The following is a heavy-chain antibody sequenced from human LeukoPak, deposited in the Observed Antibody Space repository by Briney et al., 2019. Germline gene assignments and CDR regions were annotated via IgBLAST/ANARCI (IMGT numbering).Heavy chain of an antibody. V-gene: IGHV3-23*01. D-gene: IGHD2-15*01. Sequence: GGSLRLSCAASGFTFSSNAMSWVRQAPGKGLEWVSIINDSGGSTYYADSVKGRFTISRDNSKNTLYLQMNSLRAEDTAVYYCAKRGGYCAGGSCYSNYFDYWGQRTLVTVSS. CDR3: AKRGGYCAGGSCYSNYFDY. CDR2: INDSGGST. CDR1: GFTFSSNA. J-gene: IGHJ4*02.